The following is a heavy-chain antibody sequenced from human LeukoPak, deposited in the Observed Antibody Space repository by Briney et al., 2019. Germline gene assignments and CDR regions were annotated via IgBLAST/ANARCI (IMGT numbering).Heavy chain of an antibody. V-gene: IGHV3-20*04. CDR2: INWNGGST. CDR3: ARGTLKAAATDFDY. J-gene: IGHJ4*02. D-gene: IGHD6-13*01. Sequence: GGSLRLSCAASGFTFDDYGMSWVRQPAGKGLEGVSGINWNGGSTGYADSVKGRFTISRDNAKNSLYLQMNSLRAEDTALYYCARGTLKAAATDFDYWGQGTLVTVSS. CDR1: GFTFDDYG.